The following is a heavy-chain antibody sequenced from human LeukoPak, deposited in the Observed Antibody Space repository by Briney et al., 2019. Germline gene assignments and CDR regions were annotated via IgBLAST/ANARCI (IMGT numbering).Heavy chain of an antibody. D-gene: IGHD3-9*01. CDR3: ASPYYDILTGPVGAFDI. CDR1: GFTFSSYS. CDR2: ISSSSSYI. J-gene: IGHJ3*02. V-gene: IGHV3-21*01. Sequence: GGSLRLPCAASGFTFSSYSMNWVRQAPGKGLEWVSSISSSSSYIYYADSVKGRFTISRDNAKNSLYLQMNSLRAEDTAVHYCASPYYDILTGPVGAFDIWGQGTMVTVSS.